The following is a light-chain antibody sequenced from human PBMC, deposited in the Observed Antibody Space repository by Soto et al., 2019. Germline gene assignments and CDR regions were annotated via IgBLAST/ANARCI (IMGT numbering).Light chain of an antibody. CDR3: QQADSLPLVT. J-gene: IGKJ5*01. CDR2: DVS. CDR1: QSISNW. V-gene: IGKV1-5*01. Sequence: DIQMTQSPSTLSASIGDRVIITCRASQSISNWLAWYQQKPGKAPKLLISDVSSLESGVPSRFSGSGSGTEFTLAISSLQPEDFATYYCQQADSLPLVTFGQGTRLEIK.